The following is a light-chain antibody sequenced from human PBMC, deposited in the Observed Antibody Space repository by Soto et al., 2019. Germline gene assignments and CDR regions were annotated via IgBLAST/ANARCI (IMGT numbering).Light chain of an antibody. CDR1: QSISSY. CDR3: QQSYSTPSIT. Sequence: DLQMTQSPSSLSASVGDRVTITCRASQSISSYLNWYQQKPGKAPKLLIYAASSLQSGVPSRFSGSGSGTDFTLTISSLQPEDFATDYCQQSYSTPSITFGQGTRLEIK. CDR2: AAS. J-gene: IGKJ5*01. V-gene: IGKV1-39*01.